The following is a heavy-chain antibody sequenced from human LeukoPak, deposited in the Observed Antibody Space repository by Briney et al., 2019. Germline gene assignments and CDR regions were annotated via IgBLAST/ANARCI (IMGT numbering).Heavy chain of an antibody. J-gene: IGHJ3*02. CDR3: AKFNSSSWYPYDAFDI. D-gene: IGHD6-13*01. CDR2: IDSDGSRI. Sequence: KAGGSLRLSCEASGFTFSSYWMHWVRQAPGKGLVWVSRIDSDGSRISYADSVKGRFTISRDNSKNTLYLQMNSLRAEDTAVYYCAKFNSSSWYPYDAFDIWGQGTMVTVSS. CDR1: GFTFSSYW. V-gene: IGHV3-74*01.